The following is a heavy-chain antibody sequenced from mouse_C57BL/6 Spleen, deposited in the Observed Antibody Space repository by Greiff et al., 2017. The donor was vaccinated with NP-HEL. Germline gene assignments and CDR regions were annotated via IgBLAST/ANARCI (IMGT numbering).Heavy chain of an antibody. Sequence: EVKLAESGEGLVKPGGSLKLSCAASGFTFSSYAMSWVRQTPEKRLEWVAYISSGGDYIYYADTVKGRFTISRDNARNTLYLQMSSLKSEDTAMYYCTREIHYYGSSGAMDYWGQGTSVTVSS. CDR1: GFTFSSYA. D-gene: IGHD1-1*01. CDR3: TREIHYYGSSGAMDY. J-gene: IGHJ4*01. CDR2: ISSGGDYI. V-gene: IGHV5-9-1*02.